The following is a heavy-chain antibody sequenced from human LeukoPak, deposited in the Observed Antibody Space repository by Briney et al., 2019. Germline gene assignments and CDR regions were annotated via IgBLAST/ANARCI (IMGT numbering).Heavy chain of an antibody. D-gene: IGHD1-20*01. Sequence: PSETLLLTCSVSGGSISNYPWSWIRQPPGKGLEWIGYIYYLGSTNCNPSLKSRVSISVDTSKNQFSLKLNSVSAADTAVYYCTRGPDNWNSFFDYWGQGTLVTVSS. CDR2: IYYLGST. V-gene: IGHV4-59*01. CDR1: GGSISNYP. CDR3: TRGPDNWNSFFDY. J-gene: IGHJ4*02.